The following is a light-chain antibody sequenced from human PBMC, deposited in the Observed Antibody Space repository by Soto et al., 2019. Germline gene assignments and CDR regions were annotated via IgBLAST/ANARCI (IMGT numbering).Light chain of an antibody. CDR3: SSYTSSFYV. CDR2: EVS. V-gene: IGLV2-14*01. J-gene: IGLJ1*01. Sequence: QSVLTQPASVSGSPGQSITISCTGTSSDVGGYNYVSWYQQHPGKAPKLMIYEVSNRPSGVSNRFSSSKSGNTASLTISGLQAEDEADYYCSSYTSSFYVFGTGTKLTVL. CDR1: SSDVGGYNY.